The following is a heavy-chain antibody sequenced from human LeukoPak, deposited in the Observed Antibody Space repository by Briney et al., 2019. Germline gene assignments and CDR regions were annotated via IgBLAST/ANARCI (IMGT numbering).Heavy chain of an antibody. J-gene: IGHJ5*02. CDR2: IHPNTVVT. CDR1: GYTFTDYY. CDR3: ARGTKDIWGPVTS. Sequence: ASVKVSCKASGYTFTDYYIHWVRQAPGQGLEWMGWIHPNTVVTNFDQKFQGGVTLTRDTSISTAYMELSRLGSDDTALYYCARGTKDIWGPVTSWAKGPLVTVSS. V-gene: IGHV1-2*02. D-gene: IGHD7-27*01.